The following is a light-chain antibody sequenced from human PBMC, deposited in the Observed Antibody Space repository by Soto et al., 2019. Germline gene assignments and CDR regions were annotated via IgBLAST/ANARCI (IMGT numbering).Light chain of an antibody. CDR1: QSIGNS. CDR2: GAS. J-gene: IGKJ4*01. CDR3: QQRSNWPPFT. Sequence: EIVLTQSPATLSLSPGERGTLSCRASQSIGNSLVWYQQKPAQSPRLLIYGASTRATGIPVRFSGSGSGTDFTLTISSLEPQDSAVYYCQQRSNWPPFTFGGGTKVEIK. V-gene: IGKV3-11*01.